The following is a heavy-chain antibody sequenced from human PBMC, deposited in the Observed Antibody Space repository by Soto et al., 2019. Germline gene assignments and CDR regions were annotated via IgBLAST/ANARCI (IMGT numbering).Heavy chain of an antibody. Sequence: SETLSLTCSVSGGSISSSSYYWGWIRQPPGKGLEWIGSIYYSGSTYYNPSLKSRVTISVDTSKNQFSLKLSSVTAADTAVYYCASLYGSGSYISYMDVWGKGTTVTVSS. CDR3: ASLYGSGSYISYMDV. J-gene: IGHJ6*03. CDR2: IYYSGST. D-gene: IGHD3-10*01. CDR1: GGSISSSSYY. V-gene: IGHV4-39*01.